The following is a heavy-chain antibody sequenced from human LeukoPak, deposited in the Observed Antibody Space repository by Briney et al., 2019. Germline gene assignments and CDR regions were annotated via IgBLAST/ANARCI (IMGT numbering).Heavy chain of an antibody. J-gene: IGHJ6*03. D-gene: IGHD2/OR15-2a*01. CDR3: ARREEETTFYYYYSMDV. CDR2: IYHSGST. V-gene: IGHV4-39*07. CDR1: GGSFSSSSYY. Sequence: SETLSFTCTVSGGSFSSSSYYWSWIRQPPGKGLEWIGEIYHSGSTNYNPSLKSRLTISVDTSKNQFSLKLNSVTAADTGVYYCARREEETTFYYYYSMDVWGKGTTVTVSS.